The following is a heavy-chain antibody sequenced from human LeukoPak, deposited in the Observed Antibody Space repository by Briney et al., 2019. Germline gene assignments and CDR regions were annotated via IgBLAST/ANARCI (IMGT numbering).Heavy chain of an antibody. J-gene: IGHJ4*02. CDR1: GGSININNW. Sequence: SATLSLTCAVSGGSININNWWNWVRQPPGKGLEWIGEIYHSGSTNYNPYLKSRVTISVDKSKNQFSLKLSSVTAADTAVYYCAREMTAVTAFDYWGQGTLVTVSS. D-gene: IGHD4-17*01. CDR3: AREMTAVTAFDY. CDR2: IYHSGST. V-gene: IGHV4-4*02.